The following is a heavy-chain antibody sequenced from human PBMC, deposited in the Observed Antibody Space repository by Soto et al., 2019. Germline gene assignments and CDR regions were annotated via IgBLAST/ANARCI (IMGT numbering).Heavy chain of an antibody. J-gene: IGHJ6*02. V-gene: IGHV3-21*01. CDR1: GLTFSSYN. Sequence: GGSLRLSCAASGLTFSSYNMNWVRQAPGKGLEWVSSISSSSSYIYYADSVKGRFTISRDNAKNSLYLQMNSLRAEDTAVYYCARAVADSSSWSNHYHHNCMDVRGQGPTVTGSS. D-gene: IGHD6-13*01. CDR3: ARAVADSSSWSNHYHHNCMDV. CDR2: ISSSSSYI.